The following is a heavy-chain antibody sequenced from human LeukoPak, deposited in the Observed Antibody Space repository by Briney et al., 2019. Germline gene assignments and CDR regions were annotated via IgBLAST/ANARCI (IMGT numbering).Heavy chain of an antibody. CDR3: AKVRMITMIAYDAFDI. J-gene: IGHJ3*02. CDR1: GFTFSTYA. CDR2: ISGSSSST. Sequence: GGSLRLSCAASGFTFSTYAMNWVRQAPGKGLEWVSAISGSSSSTYYTDSVKGRFTISRDNSKNTLYLQMNSLRAEDTAVYYCAKVRMITMIAYDAFDIWGQGTMVTVSS. D-gene: IGHD3-22*01. V-gene: IGHV3-23*01.